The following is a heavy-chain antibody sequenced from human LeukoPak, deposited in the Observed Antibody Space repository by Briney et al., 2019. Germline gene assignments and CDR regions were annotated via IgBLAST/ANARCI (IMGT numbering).Heavy chain of an antibody. CDR3: VRGGRAATDNYFDP. CDR1: GDSISGYF. Sequence: SETLSLTCAVSGDSISGYFWNWIRQPAGKGLEWIGRIYTSGNTNYSPSLRSRVTMSVDTSKNQFSLKLSSVTAADTAVYYCVRGGRAATDNYFDPWGQGTLVTVSS. CDR2: IYTSGNT. V-gene: IGHV4-4*07. D-gene: IGHD1-1*01. J-gene: IGHJ5*02.